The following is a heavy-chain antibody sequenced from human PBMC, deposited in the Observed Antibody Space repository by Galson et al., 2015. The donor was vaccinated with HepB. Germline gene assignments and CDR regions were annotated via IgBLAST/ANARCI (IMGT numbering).Heavy chain of an antibody. D-gene: IGHD2-15*01. J-gene: IGHJ4*02. V-gene: IGHV3-33*01. CDR2: IWYDGSNR. CDR1: GFTFRSYG. Sequence: SLRLSCAASGFTFRSYGMHWVRQAPGMGLEWVAIIWYDGSNRYYADSVKGRFTISRDNSKNMLYLQMNSLRAEDTAVYYCASLYCSGGTCSLDHWGQGTLVIVSS. CDR3: ASLYCSGGTCSLDH.